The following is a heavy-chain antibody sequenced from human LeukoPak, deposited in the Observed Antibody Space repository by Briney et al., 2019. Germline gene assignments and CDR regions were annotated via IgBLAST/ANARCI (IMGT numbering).Heavy chain of an antibody. CDR3: ASNHYYGSSGYYREHYYFDY. CDR1: GFTFSSYA. J-gene: IGHJ4*02. CDR2: ISGSGGST. D-gene: IGHD3-22*01. V-gene: IGHV3-23*01. Sequence: GGSLRLSCAASGFTFSSYAMSWVRQAPGKGLEWVSAISGSGGSTYYADSVKGRFTISRDNAKNTVYLQMNSLRAEDTAVYYCASNHYYGSSGYYREHYYFDYWGQGTLVTVSS.